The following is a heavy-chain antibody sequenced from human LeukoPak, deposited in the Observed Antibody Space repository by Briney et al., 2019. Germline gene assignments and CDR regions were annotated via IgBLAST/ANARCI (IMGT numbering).Heavy chain of an antibody. CDR1: GGTFSSYA. Sequence: GASVKVSCKASGGTFSSYAISWVRQAPGQGLEWMGGIIPIFGTANYAQKFQGRVTITADKSTSTAYMELSSLRSEDTAVYYCASEPGGANDAFDIWGQGTMVTVSS. V-gene: IGHV1-69*06. CDR3: ASEPGGANDAFDI. J-gene: IGHJ3*02. D-gene: IGHD3-10*01. CDR2: IIPIFGTA.